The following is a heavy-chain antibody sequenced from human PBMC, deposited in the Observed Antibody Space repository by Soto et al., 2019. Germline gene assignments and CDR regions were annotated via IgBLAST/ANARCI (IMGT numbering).Heavy chain of an antibody. CDR1: AFTFSSYA. CDR3: ATGRASDCPGCTQDY. CDR2: VSGSGDST. D-gene: IGHD2-21*02. J-gene: IGHJ4*02. V-gene: IGHV3-23*01. Sequence: EVQLLESGGGLAQPGGSLRLSCAASAFTFSSYAMSWVRQAPGKGLEWVSAVSGSGDSTYYADSVKGRFTISRDNSKNTPYLQMNSLRAEDTAVYYCATGRASDCPGCTQDYWGQGTLVTVSS.